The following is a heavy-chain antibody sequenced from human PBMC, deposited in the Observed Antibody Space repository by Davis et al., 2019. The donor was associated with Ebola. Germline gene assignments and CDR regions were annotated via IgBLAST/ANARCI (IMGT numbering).Heavy chain of an antibody. Sequence: PGGSLRLSCSASGFTFSSYAMHWVRQASGKGLEWVGRSRSKANSYATAYAASEKGRFTISRDDSKNTAYLQMNSLKTEDTAVYYCTSRVAAAGNDYWGQGTLVTVSS. CDR2: SRSKANSYAT. CDR3: TSRVAAAGNDY. CDR1: GFTFSSYA. D-gene: IGHD6-13*01. V-gene: IGHV3-73*01. J-gene: IGHJ4*02.